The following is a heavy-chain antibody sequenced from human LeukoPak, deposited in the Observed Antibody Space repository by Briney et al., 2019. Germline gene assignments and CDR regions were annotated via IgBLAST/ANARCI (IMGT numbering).Heavy chain of an antibody. CDR1: GGSFSGYY. V-gene: IGHV4-34*01. D-gene: IGHD5-24*01. Sequence: KASETLSLTCAVYGGSFSGYYWSWIRQPPGKGLEWIGEINHSGSTNYNPSLKSRVTISVDTSKNQFSLKLSSVTAADTAVYYCARTGLATIGFWGRYFDYWGQGTLVTVSS. CDR3: ARTGLATIGFWGRYFDY. CDR2: INHSGST. J-gene: IGHJ4*02.